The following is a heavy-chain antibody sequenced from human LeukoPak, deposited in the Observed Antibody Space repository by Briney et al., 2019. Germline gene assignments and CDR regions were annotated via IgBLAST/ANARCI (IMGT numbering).Heavy chain of an antibody. CDR3: AREIAAAGNFDY. Sequence: SETLSLTCTVSGGSISSGSYYWSWIRQPAGKGLEWIGRIYTSGSTNYNPSLKSRVTMSVDTSKNQFSLKLSSVTAADTAVYYCAREIAAAGNFDYWGQGTLVTVSS. J-gene: IGHJ4*02. D-gene: IGHD6-13*01. CDR1: GGSISSGSYY. CDR2: IYTSGST. V-gene: IGHV4-61*02.